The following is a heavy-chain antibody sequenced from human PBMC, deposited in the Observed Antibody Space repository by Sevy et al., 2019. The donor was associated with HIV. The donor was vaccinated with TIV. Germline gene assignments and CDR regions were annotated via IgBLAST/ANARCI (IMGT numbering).Heavy chain of an antibody. Sequence: SGPTLVKPAQTLTLTCSFSGFSLNTSGVGVGWIRLPPGKALEWLAVIFWDDEKRYSPPLKNRLTITKDTSKNQVVLTLTNMDPVDTATYYCARFLKGDYTNYFDSWDQGSLVTVSS. J-gene: IGHJ4*02. CDR2: IFWDDEK. D-gene: IGHD4-4*01. CDR1: GFSLNTSGVG. CDR3: ARFLKGDYTNYFDS. V-gene: IGHV2-5*02.